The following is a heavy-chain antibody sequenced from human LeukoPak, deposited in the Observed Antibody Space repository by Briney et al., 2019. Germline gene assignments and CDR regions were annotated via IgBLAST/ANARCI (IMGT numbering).Heavy chain of an antibody. Sequence: GESLKISFKGSGYSFTSYWIGWVRPMPGKGLEWMGIIYPGDPDTRYSPSFQGQVTISADKSISTAYLQWSSLKASDTAMYYCARLLGYCSGGSCYPPDYWGQGTLVTVSS. CDR2: IYPGDPDT. CDR1: GYSFTSYW. D-gene: IGHD2-15*01. J-gene: IGHJ4*02. V-gene: IGHV5-51*01. CDR3: ARLLGYCSGGSCYPPDY.